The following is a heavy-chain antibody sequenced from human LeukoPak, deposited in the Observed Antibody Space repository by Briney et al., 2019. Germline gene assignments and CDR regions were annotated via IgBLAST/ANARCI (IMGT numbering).Heavy chain of an antibody. V-gene: IGHV4-38-2*02. CDR3: ARDSSSFNWFDP. CDR1: GYSISSGYY. D-gene: IGHD6-13*01. Sequence: SKTLSLTCTVYGYSISSGYYWGWSRPPPGKGVGWIGSIYQSGSTYYHPSLKSRVTISVDTSKNQFSLKLSSVTAADTAVYYCARDSSSFNWFDPWGQGTLVTVSS. J-gene: IGHJ5*02. CDR2: IYQSGST.